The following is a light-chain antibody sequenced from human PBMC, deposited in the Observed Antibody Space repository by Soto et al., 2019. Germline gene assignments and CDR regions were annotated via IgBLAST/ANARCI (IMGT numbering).Light chain of an antibody. J-gene: IGLJ3*02. CDR3: AAWDDSLNGPV. Sequence: QSVLTQPPSASGTPGQRVTISCSGSSSNIGSEAVNWYQQLPGTAPKLLIYGDNQRPSGVPDRFSGSKSGTSASLAISGLQSEDEADYYCAAWDDSLNGPVFGGGTKL. CDR1: SSNIGSEA. CDR2: GDN. V-gene: IGLV1-44*01.